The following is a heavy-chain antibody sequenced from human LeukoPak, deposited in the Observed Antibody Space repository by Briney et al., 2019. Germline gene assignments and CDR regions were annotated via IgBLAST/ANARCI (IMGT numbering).Heavy chain of an antibody. CDR1: GYTFTGYY. CDR3: HYYYYGMDV. V-gene: IGHV1-2*02. Sequence: GASVKVSCKASGYTFTGYYMHWVRQAPGQGLEWMGWIIPNSGGTNYAQKFQGRVTMTRDRSISTAYMELSRLRFDDTAVYYCHYYYYGMDVWGQGTTVTVSS. J-gene: IGHJ6*02. CDR2: IIPNSGGT.